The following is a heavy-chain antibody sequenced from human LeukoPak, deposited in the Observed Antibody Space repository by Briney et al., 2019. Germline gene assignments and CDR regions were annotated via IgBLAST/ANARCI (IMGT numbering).Heavy chain of an antibody. V-gene: IGHV3-13*01. CDR2: IGTAGDT. Sequence: GGSLRLSCAASGFTVSSNYMSWVRQAPGKGLEWVSAIGTAGDTYYPGSVKGRFTISRENAKNSLYLQMNSLRAGDTAVYYCAASGESDYWGQGTLVTVSS. CDR3: AASGESDY. D-gene: IGHD1-26*01. CDR1: GFTVSSNY. J-gene: IGHJ4*02.